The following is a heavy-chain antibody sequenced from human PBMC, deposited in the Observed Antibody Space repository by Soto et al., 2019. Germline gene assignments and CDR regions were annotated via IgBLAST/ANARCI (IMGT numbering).Heavy chain of an antibody. CDR1: GFTFSGYA. CDR2: ISGSGDRT. D-gene: IGHD1-26*01. V-gene: IGHV3-23*01. CDR3: AKLAVRGSYFGEDY. J-gene: IGHJ4*02. Sequence: EVQLLESGGGLVQPGGSLRLSCTASGFTFSGYAMYWVRQAPGKGLEWVSAISGSGDRTYYADSGKGRFTISRDNSKNTLDVQMNSLRAEDTAVYYCAKLAVRGSYFGEDYWGQGALVTVSS.